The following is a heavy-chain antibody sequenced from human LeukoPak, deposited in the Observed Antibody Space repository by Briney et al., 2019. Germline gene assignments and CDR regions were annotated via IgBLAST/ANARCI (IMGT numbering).Heavy chain of an antibody. J-gene: IGHJ4*02. V-gene: IGHV3-7*01. CDR2: IKQDGSEK. Sequence: PGGSLRLSCAASGFTFSRYWMNWVRQAPGKGLEWVASIKQDGSEKDYVDSVKGRFTVSRDNARNALFLQMSNLGAEDTAVYYCGRDPDYWGRGTLVTVSS. CDR3: GRDPDY. CDR1: GFTFSRYW.